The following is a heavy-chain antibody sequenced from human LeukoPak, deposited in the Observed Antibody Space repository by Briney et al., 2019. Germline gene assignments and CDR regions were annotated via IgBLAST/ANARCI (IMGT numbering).Heavy chain of an antibody. J-gene: IGHJ4*02. CDR2: IVGSGGNM. Sequence: GGSLRLSCAAYGFTFSSYAMSWVRQAPGKGLEWVSAIVGSGGNMYYADFVKGRFTISRDNFKSTLYLQMNSLRAGDTAVYYCAKGLTWDSTSCSDWGQGTLVTVSS. CDR3: AKGLTWDSTSCSD. V-gene: IGHV3-23*01. D-gene: IGHD2-2*01. CDR1: GFTFSSYA.